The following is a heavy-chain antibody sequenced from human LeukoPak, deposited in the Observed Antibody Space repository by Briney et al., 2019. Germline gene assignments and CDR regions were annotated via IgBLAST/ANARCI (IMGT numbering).Heavy chain of an antibody. CDR1: GSTFSNYW. Sequence: GRSLRLSCAAYGSTFSNYWMDWVRKAPGGRQLWVSRINTDGDSTTYADSVKGQFTTSRDNAKNALYLQMNSLRAEDTAVYYCVRDMYTRAGDDFWGPGSLVTVS. D-gene: IGHD6-13*01. CDR2: INTDGDST. J-gene: IGHJ4*02. CDR3: VRDMYTRAGDDF. V-gene: IGHV3-74*01.